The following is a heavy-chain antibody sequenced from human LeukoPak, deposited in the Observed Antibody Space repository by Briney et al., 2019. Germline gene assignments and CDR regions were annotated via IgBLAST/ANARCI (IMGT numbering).Heavy chain of an antibody. D-gene: IGHD6-19*01. CDR3: ARSQARLSWFDP. CDR2: IYYSGST. Sequence: SETLSLTCTVSAYSISSGYYWGWIRQPPGKGLEWIGSIYYSGSTYYNPPLKSRVTISVDTSKNQFSLKLRSVTAADTAVYYCARSQARLSWFDPWGQGILVTVSS. CDR1: AYSISSGYY. V-gene: IGHV4-38-2*02. J-gene: IGHJ5*02.